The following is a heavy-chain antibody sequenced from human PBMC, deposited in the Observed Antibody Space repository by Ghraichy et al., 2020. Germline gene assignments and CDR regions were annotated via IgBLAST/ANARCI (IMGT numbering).Heavy chain of an antibody. J-gene: IGHJ6*02. CDR3: ARDWALDV. V-gene: IGHV3-48*03. CDR2: ISSGGTTI. CDR1: GFTFSNYD. Sequence: GGSLRLSCAASGFTFSNYDMNWVRQAPGKGLEWVSYISSGGTTIYYADSVKGRFTISRDNAKNSLYLQLNSLRAEDSAVYYCARDWALDVWGQGTTVTVSS. D-gene: IGHD7-27*01.